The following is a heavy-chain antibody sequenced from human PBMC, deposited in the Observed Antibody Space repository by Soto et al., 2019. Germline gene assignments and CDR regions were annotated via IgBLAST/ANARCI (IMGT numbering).Heavy chain of an antibody. CDR3: ARHVRGIFGVVIIPDAFDI. Sequence: EVQLVQSGAEVKKPGESLKISCKGSGYSFTSYWIGWVRQMPGKGLEWMGIIYPGDSDTRYSPSFQGQVTISADKSISTAYLQWSSLKASDTAMYYCARHVRGIFGVVIIPDAFDIWGQGTMVTVSS. CDR1: GYSFTSYW. CDR2: IYPGDSDT. V-gene: IGHV5-51*01. J-gene: IGHJ3*02. D-gene: IGHD3-3*01.